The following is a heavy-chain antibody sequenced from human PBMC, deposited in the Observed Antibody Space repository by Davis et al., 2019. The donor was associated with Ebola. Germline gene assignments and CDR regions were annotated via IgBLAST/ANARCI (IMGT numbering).Heavy chain of an antibody. CDR2: INTDGSFT. D-gene: IGHD2-2*01. J-gene: IGHJ4*02. CDR3: ARSSYQPDY. CDR1: GFTFSSYW. V-gene: IGHV3-74*01. Sequence: PGGFLRLSCAASGFTFSSYWMHWVRQTPGKGLVWVSRINTDGSFTDYADSVKGRFTISRDNARNTLYLQMNGLRAEDTAVYYCARSSYQPDYWGQGTLVTVSS.